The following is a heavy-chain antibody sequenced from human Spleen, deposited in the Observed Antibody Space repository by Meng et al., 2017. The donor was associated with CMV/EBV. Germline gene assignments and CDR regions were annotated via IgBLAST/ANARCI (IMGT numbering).Heavy chain of an antibody. V-gene: IGHV3-74*01. CDR1: GFTFNNYW. CDR3: ARDPIYCGSTSCFSYYFDY. J-gene: IGHJ4*02. D-gene: IGHD2-2*01. CDR2: INSDGSTT. Sequence: GESLKISCAASGFTFNNYWMHWVRQAPGKGLVWVSHINSDGSTTRYADSVKGRFTISRDNAKNTLYLQMNSLRAEDTAVYYCARDPIYCGSTSCFSYYFDYWGQGTLVTVSS.